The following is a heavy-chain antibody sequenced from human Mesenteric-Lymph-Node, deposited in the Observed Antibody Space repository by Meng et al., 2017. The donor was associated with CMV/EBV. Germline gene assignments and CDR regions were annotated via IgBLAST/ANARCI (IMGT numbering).Heavy chain of an antibody. J-gene: IGHJ4*02. CDR3: AASMGSGSYYSPFAY. V-gene: IGHV4-59*01. Sequence: VAGGSISGYYWSWIRQPPGKGLEWIGYIYNSGSTNYNPSLTSRVTISVDTSKNHFSLKLSSVTAADTAVYYCAASMGSGSYYSPFAYWGQGTLVTVSS. D-gene: IGHD3-10*01. CDR2: IYNSGST. CDR1: GGSISGYY.